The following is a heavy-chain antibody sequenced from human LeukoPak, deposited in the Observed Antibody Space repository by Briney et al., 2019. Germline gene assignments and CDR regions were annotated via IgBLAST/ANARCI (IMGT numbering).Heavy chain of an antibody. Sequence: GGSLRLSCAASGFTFSTDSMNWVRQAPGKGLEWVSSISSSSNYIYYADAVKGRFTISRDNAKNSLYLQMNSLRAEDTAVYYCARVPGDYWGQGTLVTVSS. V-gene: IGHV3-21*01. CDR3: ARVPGDY. J-gene: IGHJ4*02. CDR1: GFTFSTDS. CDR2: ISSSSNYI. D-gene: IGHD1-14*01.